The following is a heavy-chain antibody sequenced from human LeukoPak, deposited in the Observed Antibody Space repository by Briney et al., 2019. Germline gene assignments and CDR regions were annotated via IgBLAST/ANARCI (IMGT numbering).Heavy chain of an antibody. D-gene: IGHD3-22*01. Sequence: GASVKVSCKASGYTFTSYYIHWVRQAPGQGLEWMGIINPSDGTTSNTQKFQGRVTMTRDMSTTTVYMELSSLRSEDTAVYYCARDGYYDTSGYYFSQNYYYYYMDVWGKGTTVTVSS. CDR1: GYTFTSYY. CDR3: ARDGYYDTSGYYFSQNYYYYYMDV. J-gene: IGHJ6*03. V-gene: IGHV1-46*01. CDR2: INPSDGTT.